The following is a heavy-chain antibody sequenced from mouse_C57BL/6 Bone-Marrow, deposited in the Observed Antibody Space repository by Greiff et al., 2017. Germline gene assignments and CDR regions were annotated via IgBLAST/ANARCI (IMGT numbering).Heavy chain of an antibody. V-gene: IGHV1-64*01. CDR2: IHPNSGST. CDR1: GYTFTSYW. D-gene: IGHD3-2*02. CDR3: ARGLDSSGYDY. J-gene: IGHJ2*01. Sequence: VQLQQPGAELVKPGASVKLSCKASGYTFTSYWMHWVKQRPGQGLEWIGMIHPNSGSTNYNEKFKGKATLTVDKSSSTAYMQLSSLTSEDSAVYYCARGLDSSGYDYWGQGTTLTVSS.